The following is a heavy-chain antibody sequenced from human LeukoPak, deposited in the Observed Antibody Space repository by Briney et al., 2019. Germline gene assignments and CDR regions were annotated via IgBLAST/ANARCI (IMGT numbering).Heavy chain of an antibody. J-gene: IGHJ4*02. CDR3: ARLGLVAPHYFDY. Sequence: GESLKISCKGSGYSFTSYWIGWVRQMPGKGLEWMGIIYPGGSDTRHSPSFQGQVTISADKSISTAYLQWSSLKASDTAMYYCARLGLVAPHYFDYWGQGTLVTVSS. V-gene: IGHV5-51*01. CDR2: IYPGGSDT. CDR1: GYSFTSYW. D-gene: IGHD2-15*01.